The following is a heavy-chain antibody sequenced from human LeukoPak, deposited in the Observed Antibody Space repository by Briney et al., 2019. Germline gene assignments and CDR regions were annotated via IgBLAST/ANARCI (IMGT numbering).Heavy chain of an antibody. CDR2: INPNSGGT. CDR1: GYTFTGYY. D-gene: IGHD3-10*01. V-gene: IGHV1-2*02. Sequence: ASVTVSCKASGYTFTGYYMHWVRQAPGQGLEWMGWINPNSGGTNYTQKFQGRVTMTRDTSISTAYMELSRLRSDDTAVYYCARSGYYYGSGSYQNFDYWGQGTLVTVSS. CDR3: ARSGYYYGSGSYQNFDY. J-gene: IGHJ4*02.